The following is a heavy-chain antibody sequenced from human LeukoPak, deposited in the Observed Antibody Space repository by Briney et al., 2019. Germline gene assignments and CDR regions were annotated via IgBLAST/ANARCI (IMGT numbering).Heavy chain of an antibody. V-gene: IGHV1-69*05. CDR1: GGTFSSYA. J-gene: IGHJ5*02. D-gene: IGHD3-10*01. Sequence: SSVKVSCKASGGTFSSYAISWVRQAPGQGLEWMGRIIPIFGTANYAQKFQGRVTITTDESTSTAYMELSSLRSEDTAVYYCARAPRPHYYGSGGAGWFDPWGQGTLVTVSS. CDR2: IIPIFGTA. CDR3: ARAPRPHYYGSGGAGWFDP.